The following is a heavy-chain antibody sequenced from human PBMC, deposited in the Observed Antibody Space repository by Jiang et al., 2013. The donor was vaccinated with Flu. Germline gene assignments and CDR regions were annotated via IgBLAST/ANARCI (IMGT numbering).Heavy chain of an antibody. V-gene: IGHV4-4*02. CDR3: ARVGRDYYDSSGYYYDY. Sequence: PGLVKPSGTLSLTCAVSGGSISSSNWWSWVRQPPGKGLEWIGEIYHSGSTNYNPSLKSRVTISVDKSKNQFSLKLSSVTAADTAVYYCARVGRDYYDSSGYYYDYWGQGTLVTVSS. CDR1: GGSISSSNW. D-gene: IGHD3-22*01. CDR2: IYHSGST. J-gene: IGHJ4*02.